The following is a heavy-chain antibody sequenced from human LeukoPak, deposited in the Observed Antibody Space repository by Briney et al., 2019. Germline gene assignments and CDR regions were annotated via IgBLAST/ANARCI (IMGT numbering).Heavy chain of an antibody. CDR2: INTDGSST. Sequence: PGGSLRLSCAASGFTFTGYWLHWVRQPPGKGLAWVSHINTDGSSTTYADSVKGRFSISRDNAKSTLYLQMNSLRAEDTAVYYCATDRGYSPDSWGQGTLVTVSS. CDR3: ATDRGYSPDS. J-gene: IGHJ4*02. V-gene: IGHV3-74*01. D-gene: IGHD2-2*03. CDR1: GFTFTGYW.